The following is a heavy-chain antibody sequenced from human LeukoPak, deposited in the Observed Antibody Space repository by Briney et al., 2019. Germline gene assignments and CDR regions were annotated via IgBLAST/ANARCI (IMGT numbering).Heavy chain of an antibody. J-gene: IGHJ4*02. Sequence: AGGSLRLSCAASGFTFSAYWMSWVRQAPGKGLEWLANIKQDGSDKQYVDSVKGRFAISRDNAKTSVYLQMNSLRAEDTAVYYCVSTTRSSPFDNWGRGTLVTVSS. CDR1: GFTFSAYW. CDR3: VSTTRSSPFDN. V-gene: IGHV3-7*01. CDR2: IKQDGSDK. D-gene: IGHD1-1*01.